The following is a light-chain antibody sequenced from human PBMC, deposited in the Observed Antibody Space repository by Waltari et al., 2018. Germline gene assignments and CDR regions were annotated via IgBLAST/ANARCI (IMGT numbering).Light chain of an antibody. V-gene: IGLV2-14*01. CDR2: DVS. CDR3: RSYTGSSTWV. J-gene: IGLJ3*02. Sequence: QSALTQAASVYGSPGQWITISCTGTSCDVVGYNYVSCYQQHPGKAPKLMIYDVSKPPSGVSNRFSGFQSCNTASLTISWLQAEDGADYYCRSYTGSSTWVSGGGTKLTVL. CDR1: SCDVVGYNY.